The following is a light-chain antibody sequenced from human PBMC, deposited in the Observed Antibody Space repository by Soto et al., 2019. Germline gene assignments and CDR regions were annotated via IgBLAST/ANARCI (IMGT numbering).Light chain of an antibody. V-gene: IGLV2-23*01. CDR2: EGS. CDR3: CSYADGSSYV. CDR1: SSDLGSRNL. J-gene: IGLJ1*01. Sequence: QSALTQPASVSGSPGQSITISCTGTSSDLGSRNLVSWYQQHPGKAPKLIIYEGSKRPSGVSNRFSGTKSGNTASLTISGLQAEDEADYYCCSYADGSSYVFGTGTKVTVL.